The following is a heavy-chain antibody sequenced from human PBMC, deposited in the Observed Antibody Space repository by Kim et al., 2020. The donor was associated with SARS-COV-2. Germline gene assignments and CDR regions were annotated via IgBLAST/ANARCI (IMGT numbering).Heavy chain of an antibody. J-gene: IGHJ6*02. D-gene: IGHD6-19*01. CDR1: GGSISSSSYY. V-gene: IGHV4-39*01. CDR3: ARQIISGRPWGMDV. CDR2: IYYSGNT. Sequence: SETLSLTCTVSGGSISSSSYYWGWIRQPPGKGLEWIGNIYYSGNTYYNAAGKSGGGRGGDTSKNQFSLQLSSVTAADTAVYYCARQIISGRPWGMDVWGQGTTVTVSS.